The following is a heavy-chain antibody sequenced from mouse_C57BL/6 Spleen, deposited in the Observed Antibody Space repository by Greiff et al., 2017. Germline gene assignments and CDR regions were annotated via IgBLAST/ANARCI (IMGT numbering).Heavy chain of an antibody. J-gene: IGHJ1*03. V-gene: IGHV1-80*01. CDR3: ARDYYSNSYWYFDV. CDR2: IYPGDGDT. CDR1: GYAFSSYW. Sequence: VQLQQSGAELVKPGASVKISCKASGYAFSSYWMNWVKQRPGQGLEWIGQIYPGDGDTNYNGKFKGKATLTADKSSSTAYMQLSSLTSEDSAVYFCARDYYSNSYWYFDVWGTGTTVTVSS. D-gene: IGHD2-5*01.